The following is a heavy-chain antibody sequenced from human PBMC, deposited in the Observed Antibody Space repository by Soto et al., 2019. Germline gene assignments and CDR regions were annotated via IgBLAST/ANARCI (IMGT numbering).Heavy chain of an antibody. CDR2: IYTSGTT. J-gene: IGHJ4*02. V-gene: IGHV4-4*07. Sequence: SETLSLTCTVSGRSMIGYYCSLIRQPSVERLEWIVRIYTSGTTDFNPSLKGRVTMSVDTSKNQFSLKLTSVTAADTALYYCAREDYYDTGYYVVWGQGTQVTVSS. CDR3: AREDYYDTGYYVV. CDR1: GRSMIGYY. D-gene: IGHD3-9*01.